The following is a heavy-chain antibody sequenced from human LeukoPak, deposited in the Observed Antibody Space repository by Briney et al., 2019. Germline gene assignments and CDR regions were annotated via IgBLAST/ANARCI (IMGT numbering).Heavy chain of an antibody. CDR1: GGSISSYY. CDR3: ATLWGSGSYNPDY. D-gene: IGHD3-10*01. CDR2: IYYSGST. V-gene: IGHV4-59*08. Sequence: SETLSLTCTVSGGSISSYYWSWIRQPPGKGLEWIGYIYYSGSTNYNPSLKSRVTISVDTSKNQFSLKLSSVTAADTAMYYCATLWGSGSYNPDYWGQGTLVTVSS. J-gene: IGHJ4*02.